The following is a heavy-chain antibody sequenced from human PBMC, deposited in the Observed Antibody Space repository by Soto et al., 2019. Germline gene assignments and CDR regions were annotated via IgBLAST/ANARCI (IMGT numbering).Heavy chain of an antibody. D-gene: IGHD2-15*01. Sequence: SLRLSGVASGFTVSSYCMRWVREAPGKGLEWVAVIWYDGNNKYYADSVKGRFTISRDNSNNPLYVQRTSLIAEYTAVYYCARGRHSLFEYLGQGTLVT. CDR1: GFTVSSYC. CDR3: ARGRHSLFEY. CDR2: IWYDGNNK. V-gene: IGHV3-33*08. J-gene: IGHJ4*02.